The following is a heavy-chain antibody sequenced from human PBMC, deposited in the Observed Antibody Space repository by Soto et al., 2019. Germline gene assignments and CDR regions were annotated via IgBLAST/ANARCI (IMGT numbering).Heavy chain of an antibody. CDR2: IIPILGIA. J-gene: IGHJ4*02. Sequence: ASVKVSCKASGGTFSSYTISWVRQAPGQGLEWMGRIIPILGIANYAQKFQGRVTITADKSTSTAYMELSSLRSEDTAVYYCARDLTDGIAAAGYFDYWGQGTLVTVSS. V-gene: IGHV1-69*04. CDR1: GGTFSSYT. CDR3: ARDLTDGIAAAGYFDY. D-gene: IGHD6-13*01.